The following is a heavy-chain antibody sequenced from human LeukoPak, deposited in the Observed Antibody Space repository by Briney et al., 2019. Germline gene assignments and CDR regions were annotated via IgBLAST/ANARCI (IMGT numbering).Heavy chain of an antibody. V-gene: IGHV3-21*01. CDR2: VSSSGGLI. D-gene: IGHD5-12*01. J-gene: IGHJ4*01. CDR3: ARGLGWITPGAPYFDL. CDR1: GFTSNTQS. Sequence: GGSLRLSCAPSGFTSNTQSMNWVRHAPGKGMGWLSAVSSSGGLIYYAGSVQGRFTISRDDAKESVYLQLNSLRAEDTAVYYCARGLGWITPGAPYFDLWGHGTLVTVSS.